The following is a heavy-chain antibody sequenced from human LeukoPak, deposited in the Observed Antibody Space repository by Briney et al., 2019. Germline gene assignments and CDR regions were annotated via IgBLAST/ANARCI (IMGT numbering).Heavy chain of an antibody. CDR3: ARVTAMAHYYFDY. V-gene: IGHV4-61*02. CDR1: GGSISSGSYY. Sequence: SETLSLTCTVSGGSISSGSYYWSWIRQPAGKGLEWIGRIYTSGSTNYNPSLKSRVTISVDTSKNQFSLKLSSVTAAGTAVYYCARVTAMAHYYFDYWGQGTLVTVSS. J-gene: IGHJ4*02. D-gene: IGHD5-18*01. CDR2: IYTSGST.